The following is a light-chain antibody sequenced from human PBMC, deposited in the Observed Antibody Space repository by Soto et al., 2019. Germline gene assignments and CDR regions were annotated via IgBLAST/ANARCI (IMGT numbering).Light chain of an antibody. CDR3: QQYAHSTPIS. V-gene: IGKV3-20*01. CDR2: GAS. J-gene: IGKJ5*01. CDR1: QSVSGR. Sequence: EIVLTQSPGALSLSPGERATLFCRVSQSVSGRLAWYQQGPGQAPRLLISGASSRATGIPDRFSGSGSGTDFTLTISRLEPEDFALYYCQQYAHSTPISFGQGTRLEIK.